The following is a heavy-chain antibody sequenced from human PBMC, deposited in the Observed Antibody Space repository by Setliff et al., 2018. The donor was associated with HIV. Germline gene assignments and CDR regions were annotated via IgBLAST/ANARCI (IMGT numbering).Heavy chain of an antibody. J-gene: IGHJ6*02. CDR3: ARQGYYYYYGMDV. CDR2: MNPDGSNT. CDR1: GYSFITYW. Sequence: GESLKTPCKGSGYSFITYWIGWVRQRPGKGLEWMGIMNPDGSNTRYSPSFQGQVTISVDESISTAYRQWSSLKASDTAMYYCARQGYYYYYGMDVWGQGTTVTVSS. V-gene: IGHV5-51*01.